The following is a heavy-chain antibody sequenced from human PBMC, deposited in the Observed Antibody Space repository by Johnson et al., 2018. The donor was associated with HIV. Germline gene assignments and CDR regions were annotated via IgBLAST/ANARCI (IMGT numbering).Heavy chain of an antibody. CDR1: GFTFSNCA. Sequence: EVQLLESGGGWVQPGGSLRLSCVASGFTFSNCAMNWVRQAPGKGLEWVATVSGGGGITYYADSVKGRFSISRDNSNNTLSLQMDSLRVEDTAVYYCAKRLGFDNRGDQFDIWGQGAMVTVSS. CDR2: VSGGGGIT. V-gene: IGHV3-23*01. J-gene: IGHJ3*02. CDR3: AKRLGFDNRGDQFDI. D-gene: IGHD3-22*01.